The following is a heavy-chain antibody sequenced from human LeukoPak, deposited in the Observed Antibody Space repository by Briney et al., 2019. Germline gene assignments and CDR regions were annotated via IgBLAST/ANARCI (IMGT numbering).Heavy chain of an antibody. CDR3: AKRGGSGSYYNY. D-gene: IGHD1-26*01. J-gene: IGHJ4*02. V-gene: IGHV3-21*01. Sequence: GGSLRLSCAASGFTFSSYSMNWVRQAPGKGLEWVSSISSSSSYTYYADSVKGRFTISRDNAKNSLYLQMNSLRAEDTAVYYCAKRGGSGSYYNYWGQGTLVTVSS. CDR2: ISSSSSYT. CDR1: GFTFSSYS.